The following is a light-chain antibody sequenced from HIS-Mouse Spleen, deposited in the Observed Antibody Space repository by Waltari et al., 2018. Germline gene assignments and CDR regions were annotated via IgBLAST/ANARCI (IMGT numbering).Light chain of an antibody. J-gene: IGLJ3*02. V-gene: IGLV2-23*01. Sequence: QSALAPPASLSGSPRPPLTTSCPGTSTDAGSYDLVPCSLQHPGKAPKLMIYEGSKRPSGVSNRFSGSKSGNTASLTISGLQAEDEADYYCCSYAGSSTWVFGGGTKLTVL. CDR1: STDAGSYDL. CDR3: CSYAGSSTWV. CDR2: EGS.